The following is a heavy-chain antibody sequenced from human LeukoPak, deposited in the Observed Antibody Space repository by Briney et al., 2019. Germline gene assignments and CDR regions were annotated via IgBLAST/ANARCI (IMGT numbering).Heavy chain of an antibody. CDR1: GDPITSGSYY. V-gene: IGHV4-61*02. J-gene: IGHJ6*03. D-gene: IGHD2-2*01. CDR3: ARHAIPYCSSTSCYLEDYYYYYMDV. CDR2: IYTSEST. Sequence: SQTLSLICTVSGDPITSGSYYWSWIRQPAGKGLEWIGRIYTSESTNYNPSLKSRVIISVDTSKNQFSLKLSSVTAADTAVYYCARHAIPYCSSTSCYLEDYYYYYMDVWGKGTTVTVSS.